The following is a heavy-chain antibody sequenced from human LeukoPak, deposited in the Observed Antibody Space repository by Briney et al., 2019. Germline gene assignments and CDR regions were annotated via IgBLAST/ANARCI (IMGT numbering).Heavy chain of an antibody. J-gene: IGHJ3*02. CDR2: IYYSGST. D-gene: IGHD3-22*01. CDR3: ARQFQYYYDSSGRNAAFDI. Sequence: SETPSLTCTVSGGSISSYYWSWVRQPPGKGLEWIGYIYYSGSTNYNPSLKSRVTISVDTSKNQFSLKLSSVTASDTAVYYCARQFQYYYDSSGRNAAFDIWGQGTMVTVSS. V-gene: IGHV4-59*08. CDR1: GGSISSYY.